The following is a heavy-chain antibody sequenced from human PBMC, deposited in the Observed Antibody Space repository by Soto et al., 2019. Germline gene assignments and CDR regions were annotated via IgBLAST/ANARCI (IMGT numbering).Heavy chain of an antibody. CDR3: ARAGQYYDSSGFTN. Sequence: QVKLVQSGTEVKKPGASMKVSCKASGYSFGTSGISWVRQAPGQGLEWMGWISAYNGNTNYEQKLQDRVTMTTDTYTNTAYLELRSLRSDDTAVYYCARAGQYYDSSGFTNWGQGTLVTFSS. D-gene: IGHD3-22*01. CDR1: GYSFGTSG. CDR2: ISAYNGNT. V-gene: IGHV1-18*01. J-gene: IGHJ4*02.